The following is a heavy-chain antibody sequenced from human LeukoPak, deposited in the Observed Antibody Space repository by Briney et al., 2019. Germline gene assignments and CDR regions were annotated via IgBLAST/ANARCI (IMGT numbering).Heavy chain of an antibody. V-gene: IGHV1-69*04. Sequence: SVKVSCKASGGTFSSYAISWVRQAPGQGVEWMGRIIPIFGIANYAQKFQGRVTITADKSTSTAYMELSSLRSEDTAVYYCARDDCSGGSCYEVPNNWFDPWGQGTLVTVSS. J-gene: IGHJ5*02. CDR1: GGTFSSYA. CDR3: ARDDCSGGSCYEVPNNWFDP. CDR2: IIPIFGIA. D-gene: IGHD2-15*01.